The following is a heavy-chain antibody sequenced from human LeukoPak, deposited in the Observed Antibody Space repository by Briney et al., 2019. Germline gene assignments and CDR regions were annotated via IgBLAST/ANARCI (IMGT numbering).Heavy chain of an antibody. CDR3: ARVPSPYYDFWSGYSHYYYYGMDV. V-gene: IGHV1-46*01. CDR2: INPSGGST. D-gene: IGHD3-3*01. CDR1: GYTFTSYY. J-gene: IGHJ6*02. Sequence: ASVKVSCKASGYTFTSYYMHWVRQAPGQGLEWMGIINPSGGSTSYAQKFQGRVTMTRDTSTRTVYMELSSLRSEDTAVYYCARVPSPYYDFWSGYSHYYYYGMDVWGQGTTVTVSS.